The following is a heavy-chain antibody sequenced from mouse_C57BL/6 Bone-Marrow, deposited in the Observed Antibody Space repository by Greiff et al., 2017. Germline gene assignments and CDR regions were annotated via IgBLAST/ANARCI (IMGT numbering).Heavy chain of an antibody. J-gene: IGHJ2*01. CDR1: GYTFTSYG. V-gene: IGHV1-81*01. CDR2: IYPRSGNT. D-gene: IGHD3-3*01. CDR3: ARGPGGLDY. Sequence: QVHVKQSGAELARPGASVKLSCKASGYTFTSYGISWVKQRTGQGLEWIGEIYPRSGNTYYNEKFKGKATLTADKSSSTAYMELRSLTSEDSAVYFCARGPGGLDYWGQGTTLTVSS.